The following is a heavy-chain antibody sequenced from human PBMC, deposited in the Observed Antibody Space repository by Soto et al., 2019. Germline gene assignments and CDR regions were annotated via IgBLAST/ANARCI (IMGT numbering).Heavy chain of an antibody. J-gene: IGHJ3*01. CDR1: GFTFSAFW. CDR2: IKRDGTVT. CDR3: ARDLSPPGDFFYDAFDV. D-gene: IGHD2-21*02. Sequence: EVQLVESGGGLVQPGESLRLSCAASGFTFSAFWMTWLRQAPGKGLEWVANIKRDGTVTHYGDSVEGRCTLSRDNAQNSLFLQLNSLRPEDTAMYYCARDLSPPGDFFYDAFDVWGQGTFVTVSS. V-gene: IGHV3-7*04.